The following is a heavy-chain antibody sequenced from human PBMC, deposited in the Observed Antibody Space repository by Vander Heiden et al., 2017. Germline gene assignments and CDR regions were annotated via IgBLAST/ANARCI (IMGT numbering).Heavy chain of an antibody. V-gene: IGHV3-23*01. CDR1: GSTFSNYA. CDR2: ISGSGGST. D-gene: IGHD3-9*01. J-gene: IGHJ4*02. Sequence: EVQLLESGGGLVQPGGSLRLSCAASGSTFSNYAISWVRQAPGKGLGWVSLISGSGGSTNYADSVKGRFTISRDNSKNTLYLQMNSLRAEDTAVYYCAKGDILTGYYYYYFDYWGQGTLVTVSS. CDR3: AKGDILTGYYYYYFDY.